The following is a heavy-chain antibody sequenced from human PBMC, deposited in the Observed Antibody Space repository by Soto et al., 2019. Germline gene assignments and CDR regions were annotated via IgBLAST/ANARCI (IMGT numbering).Heavy chain of an antibody. CDR3: ASDYDYGGGGQGY. J-gene: IGHJ4*02. Sequence: SETLSLTCAVYGGSFSGYYWSWIRQPPGKGLEWIGEINHSGSTNYNPSLKSRVTISVDTSKNQFSLKLSSVTAADTAVYYCASDYDYGGGGQGYWGQGTLVTVSS. V-gene: IGHV4-34*01. CDR1: GGSFSGYY. D-gene: IGHD4-17*01. CDR2: INHSGST.